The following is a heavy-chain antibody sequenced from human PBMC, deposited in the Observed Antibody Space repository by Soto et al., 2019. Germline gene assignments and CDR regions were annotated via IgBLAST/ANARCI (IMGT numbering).Heavy chain of an antibody. CDR3: ARGYTSGYPSNWFDP. V-gene: IGHV3-48*01. Sequence: GGSLRLSCAASGFTFRNYGMNWVRQAPGKGLEWVSYIGIGSSTTYYADSVKGRFTISRDNAKNSLYLQMNSLRAEDTAVYYCARGYTSGYPSNWFDPWGQGTLVTVSS. D-gene: IGHD3-3*01. J-gene: IGHJ5*02. CDR1: GFTFRNYG. CDR2: IGIGSSTT.